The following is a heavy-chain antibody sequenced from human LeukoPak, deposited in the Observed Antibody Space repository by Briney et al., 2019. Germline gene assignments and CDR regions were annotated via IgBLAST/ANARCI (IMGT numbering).Heavy chain of an antibody. V-gene: IGHV1-69*13. CDR1: GGTFSSYA. CDR2: IIPIFGTA. CDR3: ARHRALGQIPRTPYYYYGMDV. D-gene: IGHD2-15*01. Sequence: GASVKVSFKASGGTFSSYAISWVRQATGQGLEWMGGIIPIFGTANYAQKFQGRVTITADESTSTAYMELSSLRFEDTAVYYCARHRALGQIPRTPYYYYGMDVWGQGTTVTVSS. J-gene: IGHJ6*02.